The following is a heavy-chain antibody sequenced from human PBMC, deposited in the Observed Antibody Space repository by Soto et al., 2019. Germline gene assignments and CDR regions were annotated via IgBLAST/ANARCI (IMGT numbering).Heavy chain of an antibody. V-gene: IGHV3-9*01. CDR3: AKDISLFGGSSLLGAFDI. D-gene: IGHD2-15*01. CDR1: GFTFDDYA. Sequence: SLRLSCAASGFTFDDYAMHWVRQAPGKGLEWVSGISWNSGSIGYADSVKGRFTISRDNAKNSLYLQMNSLRAEDTALYYCAKDISLFGGSSLLGAFDIWGQGTMVTVSS. CDR2: ISWNSGSI. J-gene: IGHJ3*02.